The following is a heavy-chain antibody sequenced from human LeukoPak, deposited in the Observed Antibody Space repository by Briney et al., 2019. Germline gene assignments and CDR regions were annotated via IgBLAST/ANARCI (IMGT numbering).Heavy chain of an antibody. V-gene: IGHV4-31*03. CDR2: IYYSGST. Sequence: SGTLSLTCTVSGGSISSGAYYWSWIRQHPGKGLEWIGYIYYSGSTYYNPSLKSRVTISVDTSKNQFSLKLSSVTAADTAVYFCARGEGTNYDILTGYYIPSAFFDYWGQGTLVTVSS. D-gene: IGHD3-9*01. CDR3: ARGEGTNYDILTGYYIPSAFFDY. J-gene: IGHJ4*02. CDR1: GGSISSGAYY.